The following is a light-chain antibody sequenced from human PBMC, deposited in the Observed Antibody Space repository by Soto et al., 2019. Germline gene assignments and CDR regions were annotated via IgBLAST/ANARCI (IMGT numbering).Light chain of an antibody. CDR3: QQFRNSWT. CDR2: DAA. J-gene: IGKJ1*01. V-gene: IGKV1-5*01. CDR1: QDIGPW. Sequence: DIQMTQSPSTLSASLGDRVTITCRASQDIGPWLAWYQQKPGKAPKLLISDAASLQSGVPSRFSGDRSGTEFTLTINRLQAEDVATYFCQQFRNSWTFGQGTRVEIK.